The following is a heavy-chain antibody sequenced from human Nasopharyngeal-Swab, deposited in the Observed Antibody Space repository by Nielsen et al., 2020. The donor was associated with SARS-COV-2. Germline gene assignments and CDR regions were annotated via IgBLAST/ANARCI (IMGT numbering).Heavy chain of an antibody. CDR2: IYYSGST. CDR3: ARHVSSSWYAAVAGIRAFDN. Sequence: RQAPGKGLEWIGSIYYSGSTYYNPSLKSRVTISVDTSKNRFSLKLSSVTAADTAVYYCARHVSSSWYAAVAGIRAFDNWGQGTLVTVSS. D-gene: IGHD6-13*01. J-gene: IGHJ4*02. V-gene: IGHV4-39*01.